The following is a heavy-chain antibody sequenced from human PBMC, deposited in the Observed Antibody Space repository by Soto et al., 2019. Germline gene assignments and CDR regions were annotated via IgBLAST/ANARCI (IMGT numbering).Heavy chain of an antibody. D-gene: IGHD2-15*01. CDR2: IYYSGSA. CDR3: ARDCSGGSRHYYGMDV. V-gene: IGHV4-59*01. Sequence: SETLSLTCTVSGGSISSYYWSWIRQPPGKGLEWIGYIYYSGSANYNPSLKSRVTISVDTSKNQFSLKLSSVTAADTAVYYCARDCSGGSRHYYGMDVWGQWTTVTVS. J-gene: IGHJ6*02. CDR1: GGSISSYY.